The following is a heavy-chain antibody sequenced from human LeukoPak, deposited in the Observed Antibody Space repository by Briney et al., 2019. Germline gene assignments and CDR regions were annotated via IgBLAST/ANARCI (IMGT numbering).Heavy chain of an antibody. J-gene: IGHJ4*02. CDR3: AKVGRFWSGYPVAYYFDS. V-gene: IGHV3-30*18. Sequence: AGGSLRLSCAASGFTFRRNGMHWVRQAPGKGLEWVAVISYDGTDKYYADSVKGRFTISRDNSKNTLYLQMNSLRTEGTAVYYCAKVGRFWSGYPVAYYFDSWGQGTLVTVSS. CDR2: ISYDGTDK. CDR1: GFTFRRNG. D-gene: IGHD3-3*01.